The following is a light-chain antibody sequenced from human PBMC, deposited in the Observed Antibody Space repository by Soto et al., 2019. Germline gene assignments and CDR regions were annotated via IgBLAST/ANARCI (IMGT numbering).Light chain of an antibody. CDR3: QQRSNLIT. V-gene: IGKV3-11*01. Sequence: EIVLTQSPGTLALSPGERATLSCRASQSVNSRLAWYQHKPGQAPRLLISGASNRASGIPARFSAWGSGTDFTLTISRVDPADFAFYYCQQRSNLITFGQGTRLEI. CDR2: GAS. CDR1: QSVNSR. J-gene: IGKJ5*01.